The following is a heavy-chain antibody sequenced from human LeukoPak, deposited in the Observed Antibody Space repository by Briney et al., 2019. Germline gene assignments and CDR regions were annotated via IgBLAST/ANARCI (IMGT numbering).Heavy chain of an antibody. D-gene: IGHD3-22*01. J-gene: IGHJ4*02. V-gene: IGHV4-4*07. CDR1: GGSISSNY. CDR2: IYTSGST. Sequence: SETLSLTCTVSGGSISSNYWSWIRQPAGKGLEWIGRIYTSGSTNYNPSLKSRVTISGDTSKNQFSLRLSSVTAADTAVYYCARASYSYDINGWVPFDYWGQGTLVTVSS. CDR3: ARASYSYDINGWVPFDY.